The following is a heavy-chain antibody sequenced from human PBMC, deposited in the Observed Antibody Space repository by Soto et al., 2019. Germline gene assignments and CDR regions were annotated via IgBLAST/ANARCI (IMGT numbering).Heavy chain of an antibody. V-gene: IGHV4-38-2*01. Sequence: SSETLSLTGAVSGFPVNSGDYWGWIRQPPGKGLEWIGNIYHGGSTYYNPSLKSRVRISIATFEKQFSLTLNSVTASDTAVYYCAKYNEHYYDGMDVWGQGT. J-gene: IGHJ6*02. CDR3: AKYNEHYYDGMDV. CDR1: GFPVNSGDY. D-gene: IGHD1-1*01. CDR2: IYHGGST.